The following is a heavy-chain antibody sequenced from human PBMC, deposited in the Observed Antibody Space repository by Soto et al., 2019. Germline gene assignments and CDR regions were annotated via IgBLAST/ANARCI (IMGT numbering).Heavy chain of an antibody. Sequence: QVQLVESGGGGVVQPGRSLRLSCAASGFTFSSYGMHWVRQAPGKGLEWLAVISYDGRNKFYSESVKGRFTISRDNSKNTLYLQMDRLRAEDTAVYYCAKRLHAGSNISPLDYWGQGTLVTVSS. D-gene: IGHD3-10*01. CDR1: GFTFSSYG. CDR3: AKRLHAGSNISPLDY. J-gene: IGHJ4*02. CDR2: ISYDGRNK. V-gene: IGHV3-30*18.